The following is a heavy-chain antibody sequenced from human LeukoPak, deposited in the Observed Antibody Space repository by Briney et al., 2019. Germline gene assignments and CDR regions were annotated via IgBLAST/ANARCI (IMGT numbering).Heavy chain of an antibody. J-gene: IGHJ6*02. D-gene: IGHD3-22*01. CDR1: GYTFTSYY. CDR3: ARGSIVVVRTPFYYYYYGMDV. V-gene: IGHV1-46*01. Sequence: ASVKVSCKASGYTFTSYYMHWVRQAPGQGLEWMGIINPSGGSTSYAQKFQGRVTMTRDTSTSTVYMELSSLRSEDTAVYYCARGSIVVVRTPFYYYYYGMDVWGQGTTVTVSS. CDR2: INPSGGST.